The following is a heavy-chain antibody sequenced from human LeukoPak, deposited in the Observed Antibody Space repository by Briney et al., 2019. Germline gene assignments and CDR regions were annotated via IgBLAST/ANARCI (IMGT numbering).Heavy chain of an antibody. CDR2: FDPEDGET. J-gene: IGHJ4*02. V-gene: IGHV1-24*01. CDR3: LLWYDY. D-gene: IGHD2-21*01. CDR1: GYTFTGYY. Sequence: ASVKVSCKASGYTFTGYYMHWVRQAPGKGLEWMGGFDPEDGETIYAQKFQGRVTMTEDTSTDTAYMELSSLGSEDTAVYYCLLWYDYWGQGTLVTVSS.